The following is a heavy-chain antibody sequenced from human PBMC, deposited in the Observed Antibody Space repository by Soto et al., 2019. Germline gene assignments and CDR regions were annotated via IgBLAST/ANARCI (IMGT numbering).Heavy chain of an antibody. CDR2: ISSSSSTI. D-gene: IGHD4-4*01. CDR3: ARDRTTVPFDY. V-gene: IGHV3-48*01. J-gene: IGHJ4*02. CDR1: GFTLSSYS. Sequence: EVQLVESGGGLVQPGGSLRLSCAASGFTLSSYSMNWVRQAPGKGLEWVSYISSSSSTIYYADSVKGRFTISRDNAKNSLYLQMNSLRAEDTAVYYCARDRTTVPFDYWGQGTLVTVSS.